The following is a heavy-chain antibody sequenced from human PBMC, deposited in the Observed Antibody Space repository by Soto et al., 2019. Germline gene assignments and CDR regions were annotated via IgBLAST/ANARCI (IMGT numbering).Heavy chain of an antibody. CDR2: ISSSSSYT. CDR3: ARDRVILPLDYYYGMDV. Sequence: PGGSLRLSCAASGFTFSDYYMSWIRQAPGKGLEWVSYISSSSSYTNYADSVKGRFTISRDNAKNSLYLQMNSLRAEDTAVYYCARDRVILPLDYYYGMDVWGQGTTVTVSS. J-gene: IGHJ6*02. D-gene: IGHD3-10*01. CDR1: GFTFSDYY. V-gene: IGHV3-11*06.